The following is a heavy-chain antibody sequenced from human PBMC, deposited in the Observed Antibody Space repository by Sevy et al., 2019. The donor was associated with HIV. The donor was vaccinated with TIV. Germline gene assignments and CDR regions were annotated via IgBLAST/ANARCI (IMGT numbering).Heavy chain of an antibody. CDR2: TYYRSKWYN. CDR1: GDSVSSNSAA. Sequence: KQSQTLSLTCAISGDSVSSNSAAWNWIRQSPSRGLEWLGRTYYRSKWYNDYAVSVKSRITINPDTSKNQCSLQLNSVTPEDTAVYYCARDRGVYSSGWWGDFFDYWGQGTLVTVSS. J-gene: IGHJ4*02. CDR3: ARDRGVYSSGWWGDFFDY. V-gene: IGHV6-1*01. D-gene: IGHD6-19*01.